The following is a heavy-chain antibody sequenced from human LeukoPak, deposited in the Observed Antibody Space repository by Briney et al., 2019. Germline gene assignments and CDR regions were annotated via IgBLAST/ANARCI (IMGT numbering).Heavy chain of an antibody. V-gene: IGHV3-66*02. Sequence: GGSLRLSCAASGFTVSSNYMSWVRQAPGKGLEWVSVIYSGGSTYYADSVKGRFIISRDNSKNTLYLQMNSLRAEDTAVYYCARGSAFLDIVVVPAAVHGFYMDVWGKGTTVTVSS. CDR3: ARGSAFLDIVVVPAAVHGFYMDV. CDR1: GFTVSSNY. CDR2: IYSGGST. J-gene: IGHJ6*03. D-gene: IGHD2-2*01.